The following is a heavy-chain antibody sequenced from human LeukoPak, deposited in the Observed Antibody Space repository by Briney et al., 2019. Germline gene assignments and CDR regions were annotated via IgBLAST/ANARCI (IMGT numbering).Heavy chain of an antibody. J-gene: IGHJ4*02. CDR3: ARDARAFDY. V-gene: IGHV3-30-3*01. Sequence: SLRLSCAASGFTFSSYAMHWVRQAPGKGLEWVAVISYDGSNKYYADSVKGRFTISRDNSKNTLYLQMNSLRAEDTAVYYCARDARAFDYWGQGTLVTVSS. CDR1: GFTFSSYA. CDR2: ISYDGSNK.